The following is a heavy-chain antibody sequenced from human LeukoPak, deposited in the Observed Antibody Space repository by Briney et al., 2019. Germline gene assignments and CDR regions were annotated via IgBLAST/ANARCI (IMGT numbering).Heavy chain of an antibody. V-gene: IGHV3-74*01. CDR3: AGVRGWYSCSWALGY. J-gene: IGHJ4*02. CDR1: GSTFSSYW. Sequence: GGSLRLSCAASGSTFSSYWMLWVRQAPGKGLVWVSRINSDGSSTSYADCVKGRFTISSDNAKNTLYLQMNSLRAEDTAVYYCAGVRGWYSCSWALGYWGQGTLVTVSS. D-gene: IGHD6-13*01. CDR2: INSDGSST.